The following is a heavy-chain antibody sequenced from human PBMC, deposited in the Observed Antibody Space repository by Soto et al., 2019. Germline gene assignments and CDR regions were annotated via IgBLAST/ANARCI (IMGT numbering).Heavy chain of an antibody. CDR1: GFSLSTRGVG. CDR2: VYWDDDE. CDR3: ARDSSGYYGFDY. D-gene: IGHD3-22*01. Sequence: QITLKESGPTLVKPTQTLTLTCTFSGFSLSTRGVGVGWIRQPPGKALEWLALVYWDDDERYSPSLKSRLTITKDTSKNRVVLTMTNMDPVDTATYYCARDSSGYYGFDYWGQGTLVTVSS. J-gene: IGHJ4*02. V-gene: IGHV2-5*02.